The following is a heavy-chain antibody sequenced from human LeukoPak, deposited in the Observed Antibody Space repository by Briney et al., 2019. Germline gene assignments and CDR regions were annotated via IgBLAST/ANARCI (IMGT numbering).Heavy chain of an antibody. Sequence: SETLSLTCTVSGGSISSSSYYWAWIRQLPGKGLEWIGSIQYSGSTYYNPSLKSRVTISVDTSKNQFSLKLSSVTAADTAVYYCARVGGSGWYFPRNYYYYMDVWGKGTTVTVSS. D-gene: IGHD6-19*01. CDR3: ARVGGSGWYFPRNYYYYMDV. CDR2: IQYSGST. V-gene: IGHV4-39*07. J-gene: IGHJ6*03. CDR1: GGSISSSSYY.